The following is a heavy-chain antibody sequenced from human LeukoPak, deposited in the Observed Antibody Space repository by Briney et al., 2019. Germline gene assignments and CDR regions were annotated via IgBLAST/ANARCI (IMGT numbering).Heavy chain of an antibody. V-gene: IGHV1-2*02. D-gene: IGHD4-11*01. CDR2: IIPNSGVT. CDR1: RYTFTGYY. J-gene: IGHJ4*02. Sequence: GASVKVSCKASRYTFTGYYIHWVRLAPGQGLEWMGWIIPNSGVTNYAQKFQGRVTMARDTSISTAYMELSRLRSDDTAVYYCARAHMTTVTLGDYWGQGTLVTVSS. CDR3: ARAHMTTVTLGDY.